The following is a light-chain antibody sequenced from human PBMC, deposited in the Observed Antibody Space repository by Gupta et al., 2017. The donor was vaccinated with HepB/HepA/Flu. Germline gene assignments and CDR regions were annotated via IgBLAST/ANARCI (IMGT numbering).Light chain of an antibody. CDR1: QSVLYSSNNKNY. CDR3: QQDDSTPYT. CDR2: WAS. V-gene: IGKV4-1*01. J-gene: IGKJ3*01. Sequence: DIVMTQSPDSLAVSLGQRATINCKSSQSVLYSSNNKNYLAWYQQKPGQPPKLLIYWASTREYGVPDRFSGSGSGTDFTLTISSLQAEDVAVYYCQQDDSTPYTFGHGTKVDIK.